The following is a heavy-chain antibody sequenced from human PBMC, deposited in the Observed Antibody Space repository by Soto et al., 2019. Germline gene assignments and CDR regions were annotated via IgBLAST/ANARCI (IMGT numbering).Heavy chain of an antibody. CDR3: ARDITVTGSSGGSAEFDY. V-gene: IGHV3-21*01. CDR1: GFTFSSYS. D-gene: IGHD2-15*01. J-gene: IGHJ4*02. Sequence: GGSLRLSCAASGFTFSSYSMNWVRQAPGKGLEWVSSISSRSSYIYYADSVKGRFTISRDNAKNSLYLQMNSLRAEDTAVYYCARDITVTGSSGGSAEFDYWGQGTLVTVSS. CDR2: ISSRSSYI.